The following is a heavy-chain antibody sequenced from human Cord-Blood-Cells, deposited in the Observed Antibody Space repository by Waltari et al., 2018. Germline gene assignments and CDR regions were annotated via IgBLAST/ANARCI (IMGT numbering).Heavy chain of an antibody. V-gene: IGHV4-34*01. D-gene: IGHD3-9*01. J-gene: IGHJ4*02. Sequence: QVQLQESGPGLVKPSETLSLTCTVYGGSFSGYYWSWIRQPPGKGLEWIGEINHSGSTNYNPSLKSRVTISVDTSKNQFSLKLSSVTAADTAVYYCARVGYYDILTGDYWGQGTLVTVSS. CDR2: INHSGST. CDR1: GGSFSGYY. CDR3: ARVGYYDILTGDY.